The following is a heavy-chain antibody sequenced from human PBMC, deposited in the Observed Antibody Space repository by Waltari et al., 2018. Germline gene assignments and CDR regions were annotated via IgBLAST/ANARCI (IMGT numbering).Heavy chain of an antibody. CDR2: VNPGNGKT. CDR1: GSPPTAFS. CDR3: ATGPGATPLFSY. J-gene: IGHJ4*02. D-gene: IGHD1-26*01. Sequence: QDHLVQSGPELKRPGASVKVSCKRSGSPPTAFSIHWVRQAPGRGLEWVGGVNPGNGKTIYAHSLQGRVTMTEDTSTDTAYLELRGLKSDDTAVFYCATGPGATPLFSYWGQGTLVTVSS. V-gene: IGHV1-24*01.